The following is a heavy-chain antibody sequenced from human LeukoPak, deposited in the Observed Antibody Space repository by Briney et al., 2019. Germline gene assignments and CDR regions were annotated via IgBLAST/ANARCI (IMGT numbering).Heavy chain of an antibody. CDR2: INPSGGST. Sequence: ASVKVYCKASGGIFSSYAISWVRQAPGQGLEWMGIINPSGGSTSYAQKFQGRVTMTRDTSTSTVYMELSSLRSEDTAVYYCARGENDYSNYYWGQGTLVTVSS. CDR3: ARGENDYSNYY. D-gene: IGHD4-11*01. CDR1: GGIFSSYA. V-gene: IGHV1-46*01. J-gene: IGHJ4*02.